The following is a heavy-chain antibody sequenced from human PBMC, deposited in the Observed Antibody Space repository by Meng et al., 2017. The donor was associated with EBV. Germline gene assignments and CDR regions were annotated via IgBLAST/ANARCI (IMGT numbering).Heavy chain of an antibody. CDR2: INPNSGGT. V-gene: IGHV1-2*06. J-gene: IGHJ4*02. CDR3: ARVGIAVAGTGDY. CDR1: GYTFTGYY. D-gene: IGHD6-19*01. Sequence: VQLVQLGAGVKKPGASVKVSCKASGYTFTGYYMHWVRQAPGQGLEWMGRINPNSGGTNYAQKFQDRVTMTRDTSISTAYMELSRLRSDDTAVYYCARVGIAVAGTGDYWGQGTLVTVSS.